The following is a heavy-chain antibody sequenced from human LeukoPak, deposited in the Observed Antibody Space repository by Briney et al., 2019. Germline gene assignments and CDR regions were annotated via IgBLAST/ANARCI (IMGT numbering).Heavy chain of an antibody. Sequence: GGSLRLSCAASGFTFSSYAMSWVRQAPGKGLEWVSGISGSGGSTYYADSVKGRFTISRDNSKNTLYLQMNSLRAEDTAVYYCARVDIAAAGTRQYFQHWGQGTLVTVSS. CDR1: GFTFSSYA. CDR2: ISGSGGST. D-gene: IGHD6-13*01. J-gene: IGHJ1*01. CDR3: ARVDIAAAGTRQYFQH. V-gene: IGHV3-23*01.